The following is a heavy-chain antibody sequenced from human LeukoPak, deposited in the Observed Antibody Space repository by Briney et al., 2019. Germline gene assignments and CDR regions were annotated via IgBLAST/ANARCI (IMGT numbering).Heavy chain of an antibody. J-gene: IGHJ4*02. V-gene: IGHV3-64D*09. Sequence: PGGSLRLSCSASGFTFSRYAMHWVRQAPGKGLEYVSAISREGVSTYYADSVKGRFTISRDNSKNMLYLQMSSLRDEDTALYYCVKDFGGYDAFDYWGQGTLVIVSS. D-gene: IGHD5-12*01. CDR2: ISREGVST. CDR3: VKDFGGYDAFDY. CDR1: GFTFSRYA.